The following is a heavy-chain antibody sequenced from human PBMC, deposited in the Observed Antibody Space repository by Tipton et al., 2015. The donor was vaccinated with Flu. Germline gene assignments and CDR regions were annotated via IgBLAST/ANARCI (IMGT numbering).Heavy chain of an antibody. CDR1: GGSITSSYYN. CDR3: ARGFRYFDY. CDR2: IYYSGST. Sequence: GLVKPSETLSLTCTVSGGSITSSYYNWGWIRQPPGKGLEWIGSIYYSGSTDYNPSLKSRVTISLDTSKNQFSLRLNSITAADTAVYFCARGFRYFDYWGQGTLVSVSS. J-gene: IGHJ4*02. V-gene: IGHV4-39*07.